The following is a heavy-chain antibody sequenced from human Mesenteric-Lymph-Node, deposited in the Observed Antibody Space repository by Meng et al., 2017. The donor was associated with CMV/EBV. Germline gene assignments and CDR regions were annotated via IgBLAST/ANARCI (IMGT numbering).Heavy chain of an antibody. CDR2: TYYRSKWYN. CDR3: AGDRYYDNSGRRASYYYGMDV. D-gene: IGHD3-22*01. V-gene: IGHV6-1*01. CDR1: GDSVSSNSAA. Sequence: SCAISGDSVSSNSAAWNWIRQSPSRGLEWLGRTYYRSKWYNDYAVSVKSRITINPDTSKNQFSLQLNSVTPEDTAVYYCAGDRYYDNSGRRASYYYGMDVWGQGTTVTVSS. J-gene: IGHJ6*02.